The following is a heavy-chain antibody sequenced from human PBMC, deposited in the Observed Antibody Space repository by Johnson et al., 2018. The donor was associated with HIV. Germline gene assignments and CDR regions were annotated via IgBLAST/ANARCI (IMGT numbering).Heavy chain of an antibody. CDR1: GFTFSSYA. J-gene: IGHJ3*02. Sequence: VQLVESGGGVVQPGWSLRLSCAASGFTFSSYAMHWVRQAPGKGLEWVAVISYDGINKADSVKGRFTISRDNSKKTLYLQMNSLRAEDTAVYYCARDLRFDRPSQGRIIISSTFDRWGHGT. CDR2: ISYDGIN. CDR3: ARDLRFDRPSQGRIIISSTFDR. D-gene: IGHD3-10*01. V-gene: IGHV3-30*04.